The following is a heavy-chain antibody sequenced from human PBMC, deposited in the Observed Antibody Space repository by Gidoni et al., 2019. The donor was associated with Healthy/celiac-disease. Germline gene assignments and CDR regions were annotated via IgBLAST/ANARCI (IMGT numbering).Heavy chain of an antibody. CDR1: GFTFSSYA. Sequence: EVQLLESGGGLVQPGGSLRLSCAASGFTFSSYAMGWVRQAPGKGLEWVSAISGSGGSTYYADSVKGRFTISRDNSKNTLYLQMNSLRAEDTAVYYCAKEVLRYYDILTGYYDYWGQGTLVTVSS. V-gene: IGHV3-23*01. J-gene: IGHJ4*02. CDR2: ISGSGGST. D-gene: IGHD3-9*01. CDR3: AKEVLRYYDILTGYYDY.